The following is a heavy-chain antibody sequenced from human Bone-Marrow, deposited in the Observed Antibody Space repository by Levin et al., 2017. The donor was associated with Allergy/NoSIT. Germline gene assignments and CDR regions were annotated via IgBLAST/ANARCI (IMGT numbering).Heavy chain of an antibody. CDR3: ARTGYGDYVGY. V-gene: IGHV3-53*01. J-gene: IGHJ4*02. CDR1: GFSVSGNF. Sequence: GGSLRLSCAASGFSVSGNFMSWVRQTPGKKLEWISVMYSGGSTYYADSVEGRFTISRDNSKNTVYLQMNSLRAEDTAVYYCARTGYGDYVGYWGQGTLVTVSS. CDR2: MYSGGST. D-gene: IGHD4-17*01.